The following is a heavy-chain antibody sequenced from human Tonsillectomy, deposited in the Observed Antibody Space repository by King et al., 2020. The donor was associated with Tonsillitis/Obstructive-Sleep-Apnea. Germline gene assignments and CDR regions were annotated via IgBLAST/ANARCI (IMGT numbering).Heavy chain of an antibody. CDR1: GYTFTSYG. CDR3: ARDPALYSGSRPHPDAFDI. V-gene: IGHV1-18*01. CDR2: ISAYNDNT. D-gene: IGHD1-26*01. Sequence: QLVQSGAEVKKPRASVKVSCKASGYTFTSYGISWVRQAPGQGLEWMGWISAYNDNTNYAQNLQGRVTMTTDTSTSTAYMELRSLRSDDTAVYYCARDPALYSGSRPHPDAFDIWGQGTMVTVSS. J-gene: IGHJ3*02.